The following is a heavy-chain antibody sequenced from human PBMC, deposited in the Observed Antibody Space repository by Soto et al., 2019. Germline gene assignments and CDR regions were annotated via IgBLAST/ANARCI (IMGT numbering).Heavy chain of an antibody. CDR3: AVSIAASRSPFDP. D-gene: IGHD6-6*01. V-gene: IGHV3-48*02. Sequence: EVQLVESGGGLVQPGGSLRLSCAASGFTFSSYSMNWVRQAPGKGLEWVSYISSSSSTIYYADSVKGRFTISRDNAKNSLYLQMNSLRDEVTAVYYCAVSIAASRSPFDPWGQGTLVTVSS. J-gene: IGHJ5*02. CDR2: ISSSSSTI. CDR1: GFTFSSYS.